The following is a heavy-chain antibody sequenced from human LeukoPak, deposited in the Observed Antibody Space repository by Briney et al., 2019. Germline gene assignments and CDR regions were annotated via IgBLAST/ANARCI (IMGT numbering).Heavy chain of an antibody. V-gene: IGHV3-9*01. J-gene: IGHJ4*02. Sequence: GRSLRLSCAASGFTFDDYAMHWVRQAPGKGLEWDSGISWNSGSIGYADSVKGRFTISRDNAKNSLYLQMNSLRAEDTALYYCAKEVSPWNDEGGYFDYWGQGTLVTVSS. CDR3: AKEVSPWNDEGGYFDY. D-gene: IGHD1-1*01. CDR2: ISWNSGSI. CDR1: GFTFDDYA.